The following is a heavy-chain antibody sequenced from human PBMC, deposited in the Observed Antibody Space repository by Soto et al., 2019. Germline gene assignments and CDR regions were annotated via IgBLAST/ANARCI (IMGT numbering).Heavy chain of an antibody. CDR3: ARASNGWYYDY. J-gene: IGHJ4*02. V-gene: IGHV3-30-3*01. CDR1: GFTFSCYA. Sequence: QVQLVESGGGVVQPGRSLRLSCAASGFTFSCYAMHWVRQAPGKGLEWVAVISYDGSNKYYADSVKGRFTISRDNSKNTLYLQMNSLRAEDTAVYYCARASNGWYYDYWGQGTLVTVSS. D-gene: IGHD6-19*01. CDR2: ISYDGSNK.